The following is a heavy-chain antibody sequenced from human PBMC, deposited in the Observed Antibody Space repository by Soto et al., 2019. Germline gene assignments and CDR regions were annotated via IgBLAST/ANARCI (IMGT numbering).Heavy chain of an antibody. CDR1: GGSVSRGSYY. V-gene: IGHV4-61*01. CDR3: ARAGSGSFNWFDP. Sequence: PSETLSLTCTVSGGSVSRGSYYWSWIRQPPGKGLEWIGYIYYSGSTNYNPSLKSRVTISVDTSKNQFSLKLSSVTAADTAVYYCARAGSGSFNWFDPWGQGTLVTVSS. J-gene: IGHJ5*02. D-gene: IGHD3-10*01. CDR2: IYYSGST.